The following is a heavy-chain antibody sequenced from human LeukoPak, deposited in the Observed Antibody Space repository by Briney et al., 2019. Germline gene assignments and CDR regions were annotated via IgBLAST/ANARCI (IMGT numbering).Heavy chain of an antibody. CDR3: AREDIVVVPALPAKWGPFDY. J-gene: IGHJ4*02. CDR2: IYYSGST. Sequence: SETLSLTCTVSGGSISSSSYYWGWIRQPPGKGLEWIGSIYYSGSTYYNPSLKSRVTISVDTSKNQVSLKLSSVTAADTAVYYCAREDIVVVPALPAKWGPFDYWGQGTLVTVSS. D-gene: IGHD2-2*01. CDR1: GGSISSSSYY. V-gene: IGHV4-39*07.